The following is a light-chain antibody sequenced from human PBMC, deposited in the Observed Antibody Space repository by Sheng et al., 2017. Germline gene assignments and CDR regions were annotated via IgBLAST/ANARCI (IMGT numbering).Light chain of an antibody. Sequence: DIQMTQSPSTLSASVGDRVTITCRASESIEISLAWYQQRPGKGPKLLIYEASSLHIGVPSRFSGSGSGTEFTLTISSLQPDDFATYYCQQYNNGYTFGQGTKLEXK. V-gene: IGKV1-5*01. CDR1: ESIEIS. CDR2: EAS. CDR3: QQYNNGYT. J-gene: IGKJ2*01.